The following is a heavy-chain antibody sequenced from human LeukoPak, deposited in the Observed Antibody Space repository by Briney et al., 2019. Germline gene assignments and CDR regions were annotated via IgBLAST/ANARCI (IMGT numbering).Heavy chain of an antibody. V-gene: IGHV3-21*01. CDR3: AREKALTGGSWLRGPFDY. CDR2: ISSSSSYI. Sequence: PGGSLRLSCAASGFTFSSFSANWVRQAPGKGLEWVSSISSSSSYIYYADSVKGRFTISRDNAKNSLYLQMNSLRAEDTAVYYCAREKALTGGSWLRGPFDYWGQGTLVTVSS. CDR1: GFTFSSFS. D-gene: IGHD2-15*01. J-gene: IGHJ4*02.